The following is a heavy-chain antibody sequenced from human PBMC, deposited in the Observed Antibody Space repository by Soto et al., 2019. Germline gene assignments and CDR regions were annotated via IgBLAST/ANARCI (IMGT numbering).Heavy chain of an antibody. CDR1: GGSISSSSYY. CDR2: INHSGST. CDR3: ASRGVVTFSYYYNGMNV. D-gene: IGHD2-21*02. Sequence: PSETLSLTCTVSGGSISSSSYYWSWIRQPPGKGLEWIGEINHSGSTNYNPSLKSRVTISVDTSKNQFSLKLSSVTAADTAVYYCASRGVVTFSYYYNGMNVGAKGTRS. J-gene: IGHJ6*02. V-gene: IGHV4-39*07.